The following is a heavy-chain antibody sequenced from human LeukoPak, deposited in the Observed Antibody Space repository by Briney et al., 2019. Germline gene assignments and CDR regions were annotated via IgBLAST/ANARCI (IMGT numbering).Heavy chain of an antibody. Sequence: GGSLRLSCAASGFTFSSYWMSWVRQAPGKGLEWVANIRQDGNEKYYVDSVKGRFTISRDNAKNSLYLQMNSLRAEDTAVYYCAREGYCGGDCYPGTVWYFDLWGRGTLVTVSS. J-gene: IGHJ2*01. CDR3: AREGYCGGDCYPGTVWYFDL. CDR1: GFTFSSYW. V-gene: IGHV3-7*01. D-gene: IGHD2-21*02. CDR2: IRQDGNEK.